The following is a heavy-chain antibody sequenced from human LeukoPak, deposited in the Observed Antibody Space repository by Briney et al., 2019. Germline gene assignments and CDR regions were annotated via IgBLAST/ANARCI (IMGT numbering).Heavy chain of an antibody. V-gene: IGHV3-21*01. J-gene: IGHJ4*02. Sequence: AGGSLRLSCAASGFTFSSYSMNWVRQAPGKGLEWVSSTSSSSSYIYYADSAKGRFTISRDNAKNSLYLQMNSLRAEGTAVYYCARLGGYSKSFDYWGQGTLVTVSS. CDR2: TSSSSSYI. CDR1: GFTFSSYS. D-gene: IGHD4-11*01. CDR3: ARLGGYSKSFDY.